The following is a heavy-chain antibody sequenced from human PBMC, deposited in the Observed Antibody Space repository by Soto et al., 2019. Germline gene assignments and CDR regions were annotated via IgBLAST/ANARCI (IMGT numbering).Heavy chain of an antibody. J-gene: IGHJ6*02. V-gene: IGHV4-34*01. CDR2: INHSGST. D-gene: IGHD2-2*01. CDR3: ARFPRYCSSTSCYAGYYYGMDV. Sequence: SETLSLTCAVYGGSFSGYYWSWIRQPPGKGLEWIGEINHSGSTNYNPSLKSRVTISVDTSKNQFSLKLSSVTAADTAVYYCARFPRYCSSTSCYAGYYYGMDVWGQGTTVTVS. CDR1: GGSFSGYY.